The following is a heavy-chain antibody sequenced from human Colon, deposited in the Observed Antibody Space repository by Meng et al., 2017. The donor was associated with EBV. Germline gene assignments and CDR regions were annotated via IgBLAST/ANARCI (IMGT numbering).Heavy chain of an antibody. CDR1: GGSLSGAY. Sequence: QVHRQQGGAGLLKPSETLSLTCAVNGGSLSGAYWNGIRQPPGKGLEWIGEIIHGGSPSYNPSLKSRVTISIDTSKNQLSLMLSSVTAADTAVYYCARRPTGIDYWGQGTLVTVSS. V-gene: IGHV4-34*12. CDR2: IIHGGSP. J-gene: IGHJ4*02. D-gene: IGHD2-8*02. CDR3: ARRPTGIDY.